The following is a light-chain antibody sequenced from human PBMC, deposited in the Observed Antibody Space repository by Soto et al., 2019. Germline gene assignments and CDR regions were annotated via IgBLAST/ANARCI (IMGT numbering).Light chain of an antibody. V-gene: IGLV1-44*01. J-gene: IGLJ2*01. Sequence: QSVLTQPPSASGTPGQRVTISCSGSSSNIATNAVNWYQHLPGTARKLLVYSNDQRPSGVPDRFSGSKSGTSASLAISGLQSEDEAVYYCAAWDDSLNAVVFGGGTKLTVL. CDR3: AAWDDSLNAVV. CDR2: SND. CDR1: SSNIATNA.